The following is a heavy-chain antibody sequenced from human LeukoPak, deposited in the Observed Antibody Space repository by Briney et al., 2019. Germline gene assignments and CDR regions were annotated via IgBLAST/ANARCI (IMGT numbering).Heavy chain of an antibody. CDR1: GYTFTSYA. V-gene: IGHV1-3*03. CDR3: ARDRGRKSNAFDI. D-gene: IGHD1-26*01. Sequence: ASVKVSCKASGYTFTSYAMHWVRQAPGQRLEWMGWINAGNGNTKYSQEFQGRVTITRDTSASTAYMELSSLRSEDMAVYYCARDRGRKSNAFDIWGQGTMVTVSS. CDR2: INAGNGNT. J-gene: IGHJ3*02.